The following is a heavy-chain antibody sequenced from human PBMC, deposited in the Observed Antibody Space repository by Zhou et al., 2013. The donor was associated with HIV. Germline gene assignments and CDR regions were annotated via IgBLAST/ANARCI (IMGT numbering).Heavy chain of an antibody. CDR3: ARASSVAATHYYYMDV. Sequence: QVQLVQSGAEVKKPGSSVKVSCKASGGTFSSYAISWVRQAPGQGLEWMGRIIPILGIANYAQKFQGRVTITADKSTSTAYMELSSLRSEDTAVYYCARASSVAATHYYYMDVWGQRDHGHRLL. J-gene: IGHJ6*03. D-gene: IGHD2-15*01. V-gene: IGHV1-69*04. CDR1: GGTFSSYA. CDR2: IIPILGIA.